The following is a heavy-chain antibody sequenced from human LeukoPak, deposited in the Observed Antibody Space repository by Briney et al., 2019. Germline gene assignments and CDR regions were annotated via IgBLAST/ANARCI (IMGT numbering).Heavy chain of an antibody. CDR1: RFTFSSYA. J-gene: IGHJ4*02. Sequence: GGSLRLSCAASRFTFSSYAMSWVRQAPGKGLEWVAVISYDGSNKYYADSVKGRFTISRDNSKNSLYLQMNSLRAEDTAVYYCASHYYDSWSQGTLVTVSS. V-gene: IGHV3-30-3*01. D-gene: IGHD3-22*01. CDR2: ISYDGSNK. CDR3: ASHYYDS.